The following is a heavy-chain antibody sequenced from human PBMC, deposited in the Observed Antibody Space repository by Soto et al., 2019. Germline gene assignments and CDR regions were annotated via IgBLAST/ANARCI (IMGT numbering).Heavy chain of an antibody. D-gene: IGHD4-17*01. Sequence: EVQLVESGGGLVQPGRSLRLSCVASGFTADDYAMHWVRQAPGKGLEWVSGISSNSDTIDYADSVKGRFTISRDNAKNSLFLQMNSLRPEATALFYCAKDMKWGGMTTIHYFASWGQGTLVTVSS. CDR1: GFTADDYA. J-gene: IGHJ4*02. V-gene: IGHV3-9*02. CDR2: ISSNSDTI. CDR3: AKDMKWGGMTTIHYFAS.